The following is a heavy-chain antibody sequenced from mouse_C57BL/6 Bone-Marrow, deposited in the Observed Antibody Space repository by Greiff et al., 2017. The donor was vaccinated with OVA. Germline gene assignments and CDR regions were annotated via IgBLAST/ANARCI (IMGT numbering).Heavy chain of an antibody. Sequence: QVQLKESGAELARPGASVKLSCKASGYTFTSYGISWVKQRTGQGLEWIGEIYPRSGNTYYNEKFKGKATLTADKSSSTAYMELRSLTSEDSAVYFCARSQGYGFAYWGQGTRVTVSA. CDR2: IYPRSGNT. J-gene: IGHJ3*01. CDR1: GYTFTSYG. D-gene: IGHD2-14*01. V-gene: IGHV1-81*01. CDR3: ARSQGYGFAY.